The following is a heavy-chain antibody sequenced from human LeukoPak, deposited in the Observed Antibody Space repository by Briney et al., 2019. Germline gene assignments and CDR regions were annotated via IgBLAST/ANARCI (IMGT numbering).Heavy chain of an antibody. CDR3: ARHGSITMVRGKRRYYYMDV. V-gene: IGHV3-66*04. CDR1: EFSVGSNY. Sequence: GGSLRPSCAASEFSVGSNYMTWVRQAPGKGLEWVSVIYNGDGTYYADSVKGRFTISRDNSKNTLYLQMNSLRAEDTAVYYCARHGSITMVRGKRRYYYMDVWGKGTTVTISS. D-gene: IGHD3-10*01. J-gene: IGHJ6*03. CDR2: IYNGDGT.